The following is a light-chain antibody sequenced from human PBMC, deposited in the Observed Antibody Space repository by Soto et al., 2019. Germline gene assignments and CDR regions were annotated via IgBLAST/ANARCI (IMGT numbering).Light chain of an antibody. Sequence: QSVLTQPASVSGSPGQSITISCTGTSSDVGGYNYVSWYQQHPGKAPKLIIFEVSYRPSGISNRFSASKSGDTASLTISGLQAVDVDHYYYRSHIATRTPIFGSGPNSTV. V-gene: IGLV2-14*01. J-gene: IGLJ1*01. CDR3: RSHIATRTPI. CDR2: EVS. CDR1: SSDVGGYNY.